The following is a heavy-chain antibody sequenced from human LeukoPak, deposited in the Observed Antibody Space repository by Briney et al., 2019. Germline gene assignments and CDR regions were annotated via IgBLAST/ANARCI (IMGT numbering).Heavy chain of an antibody. CDR1: HGSMSSSSYY. CDR2: IYHSGST. V-gene: IGHV4-39*07. J-gene: IGHJ4*02. Sequence: PSETLSLTCTVSHGSMSSSSYYWGWIRQPPGKGLEWIGSIYHSGSTHYDPSLKSRVTISVDTSKNQFSLKLSSVTAADTAVYYCASLGGRYYFGYWGQGTLVTVSS. CDR3: ASLGGRYYFGY. D-gene: IGHD6-25*01.